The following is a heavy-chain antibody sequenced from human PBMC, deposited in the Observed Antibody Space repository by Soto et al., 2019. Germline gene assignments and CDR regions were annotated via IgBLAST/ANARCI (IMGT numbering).Heavy chain of an antibody. CDR1: GVTFSNYW. V-gene: IGHV3-7*05. Sequence: EVQLVESGGTLVHLGGSLRLSCTASGVTFSNYWMTWVRQAPGKGLEWVAHIKQDGSETYHVDSVKGRFTISRDNAKNALILEMNSLRAEDTAVYYCAREPGRDIRRANYYDYWGQGTLVTVSP. J-gene: IGHJ4*02. CDR2: IKQDGSET. CDR3: AREPGRDIRRANYYDY. D-gene: IGHD2-15*01.